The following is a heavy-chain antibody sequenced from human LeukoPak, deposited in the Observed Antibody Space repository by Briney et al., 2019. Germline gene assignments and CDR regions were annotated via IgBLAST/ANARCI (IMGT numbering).Heavy chain of an antibody. CDR2: ISAYNGNT. V-gene: IGHV1-18*01. J-gene: IGHJ4*02. Sequence: ASVKVSCKASGYTFTSYGISWVRQAPGQGLEWMGWISAYNGNTNYAQKLQGRVTMTTDTSTSTAYMELRSLRSDDTAVYYCASLRRSRGGGYYGFDYWGQGTLVTVSS. D-gene: IGHD3-3*01. CDR3: ASLRRSRGGGYYGFDY. CDR1: GYTFTSYG.